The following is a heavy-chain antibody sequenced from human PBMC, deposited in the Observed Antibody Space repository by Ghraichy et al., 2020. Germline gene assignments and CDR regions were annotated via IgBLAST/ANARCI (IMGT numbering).Heavy chain of an antibody. V-gene: IGHV4-59*01. CDR2: IYYSGST. J-gene: IGHJ4*02. Sequence: LSLTCTVSGGSITNYYWSWIRQPPGKGLEWIGYIYYSGSTNYNPSLESRVTISVDTSKNQFSLKPTSVTAADTAVYYCAREPECWGQGTLVTVSS. CDR3: AREPEC. D-gene: IGHD1-14*01. CDR1: GGSITNYY.